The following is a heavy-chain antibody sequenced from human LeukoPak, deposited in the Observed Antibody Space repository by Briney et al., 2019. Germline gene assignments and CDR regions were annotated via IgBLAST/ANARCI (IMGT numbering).Heavy chain of an antibody. D-gene: IGHD3-22*01. CDR2: IYYSGST. Sequence: SEILSLTCTVSGGSISSYYWSWIRQPPGKGLEWIGYIYYSGSTNYNPSLKSRVTISVDTSKNQFSLKLSSVTAADTAVYYCAGNMIVVEGGGYYFDYWGQGTLVTVSS. V-gene: IGHV4-59*08. CDR3: AGNMIVVEGGGYYFDY. J-gene: IGHJ4*02. CDR1: GGSISSYY.